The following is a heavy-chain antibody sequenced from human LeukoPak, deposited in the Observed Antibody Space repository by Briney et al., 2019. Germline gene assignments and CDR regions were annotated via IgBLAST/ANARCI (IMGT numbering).Heavy chain of an antibody. CDR3: ARVSRGYSGYDYFDY. CDR1: GGTFSSYA. D-gene: IGHD5-12*01. V-gene: IGHV1-69*06. CDR2: IIPIFGTA. Sequence: ASVKVSCKASGGTFSSYAISWVRQASGQGLEWMGGIIPIFGTANYAQKFQGRVTITADKSTSTAYMELSSLRSEDTAVYYCARVSRGYSGYDYFDYWGQGTLVTVSS. J-gene: IGHJ4*02.